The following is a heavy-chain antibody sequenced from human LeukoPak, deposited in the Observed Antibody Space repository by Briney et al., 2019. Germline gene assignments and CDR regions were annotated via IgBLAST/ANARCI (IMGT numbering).Heavy chain of an antibody. D-gene: IGHD3-3*01. CDR1: GYTFTSYD. V-gene: IGHV1-8*01. CDR3: ARRAPNYNYDFWSGYFDY. Sequence: GASVKVSCKASGYTFTSYDINWVRQATGQGLEWMGWMNPNSGVTGYAQNFQGRVTMTRDTSISTAYMELSSLRSEDTAVYYCARRAPNYNYDFWSGYFDYWGQGTLVTVSS. J-gene: IGHJ4*02. CDR2: MNPNSGVT.